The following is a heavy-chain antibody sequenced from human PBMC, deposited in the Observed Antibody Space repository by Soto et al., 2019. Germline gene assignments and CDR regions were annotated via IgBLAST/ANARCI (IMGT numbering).Heavy chain of an antibody. CDR1: GFTFSSSW. J-gene: IGHJ4*02. V-gene: IGHV3-15*01. CDR3: TVYSSGWN. Sequence: GGSLRLSCAASGFTFSSSWMSWVRQAPGKGLEWVGRIKTKNDGATTDYGAPVKGRLTISRDDSKNTLYLQMNSLRTEDTAVYYCTVYSSGWNWGQGTLVTVSS. D-gene: IGHD6-19*01. CDR2: IKTKNDGATT.